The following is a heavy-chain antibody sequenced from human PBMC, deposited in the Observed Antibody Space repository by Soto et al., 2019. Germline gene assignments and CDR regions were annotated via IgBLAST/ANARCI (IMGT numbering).Heavy chain of an antibody. CDR1: GFTFSDYS. CDR3: AKEHGMDF. J-gene: IGHJ6*02. V-gene: IGHV3-23*01. Sequence: GGSLRLSCVASGFTFSDYSMALVRQSPGKGLECVSSISGSGCSTYYADSVKGRVTISRENSKTTVFLQMNSLRAEDTAVYYCAKEHGMDFWGQGTTVTVSS. CDR2: ISGSGCST.